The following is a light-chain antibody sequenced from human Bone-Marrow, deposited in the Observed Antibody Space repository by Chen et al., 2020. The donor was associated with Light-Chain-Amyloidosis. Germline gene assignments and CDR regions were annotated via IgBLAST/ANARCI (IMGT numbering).Light chain of an antibody. CDR1: TIGSTS. CDR2: DDS. CDR3: QVWDRSSDRPV. J-gene: IGLJ3*02. V-gene: IGLV3-21*02. Sequence: SYVLTQPSSLSVAPRQTAPIACGGNTIGSTSVHWYQQTPGQAPLLVVYDDSDRPSGIPERLSGSNSGNTATLTISRVEAGDEADYYCQVWDRSSDRPVFGGGTKLTVL.